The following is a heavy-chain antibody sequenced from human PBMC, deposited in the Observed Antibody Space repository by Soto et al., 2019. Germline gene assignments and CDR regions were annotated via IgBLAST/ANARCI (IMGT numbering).Heavy chain of an antibody. J-gene: IGHJ4*02. CDR3: AKGRVELRFLEWWHY. CDR1: GFTFSSYA. V-gene: IGHV3-23*01. CDR2: ISGSGGST. D-gene: IGHD3-3*01. Sequence: EVQLLESGGGLVQPGGSLRLSCAASGFTFSSYAMSWVRQAPGKGLEWVSAISGSGGSTYYTDSVKGRFTISRDNSKNTLYLQMNSLRAEDTAVYYCAKGRVELRFLEWWHYWGQGTLVTVSS.